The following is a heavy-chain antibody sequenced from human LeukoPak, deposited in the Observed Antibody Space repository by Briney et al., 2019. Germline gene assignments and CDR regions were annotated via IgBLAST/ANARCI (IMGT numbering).Heavy chain of an antibody. J-gene: IGHJ3*02. CDR1: GFSFSTYG. Sequence: QPEGSLRLSCAASGFSFSTYGMNWVRQAPGKGLEWVSYISGNSKTIYYADSVKGRFSISRDNAKNSLYLQMNSLRAEDTAVFYCATTRYYDTSGYYNDAFDIWGQGTMVTVSS. CDR2: ISGNSKTI. D-gene: IGHD3-22*01. CDR3: ATTRYYDTSGYYNDAFDI. V-gene: IGHV3-48*01.